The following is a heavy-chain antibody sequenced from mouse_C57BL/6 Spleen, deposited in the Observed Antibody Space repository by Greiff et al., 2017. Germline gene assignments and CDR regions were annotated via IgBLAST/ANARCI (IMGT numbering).Heavy chain of an antibody. V-gene: IGHV1-50*01. J-gene: IGHJ2*01. CDR1: GYTFTSYW. Sequence: VQLQQPGAELVKPGASVKLSCKASGYTFTSYWMQWVQQRPGQGLEWIGEIDPSESYTNYNQKFKGKATLTVDTSSSTAYMQLSSLTSEDSAVYYCARGITTAHFDYWGQGTTLTVSS. CDR3: ARGITTAHFDY. D-gene: IGHD1-2*01. CDR2: IDPSESYT.